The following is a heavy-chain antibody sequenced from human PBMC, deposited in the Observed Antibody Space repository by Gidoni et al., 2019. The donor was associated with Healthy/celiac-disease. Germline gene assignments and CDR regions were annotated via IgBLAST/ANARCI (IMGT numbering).Heavy chain of an antibody. D-gene: IGHD5-18*01. J-gene: IGHJ6*02. Sequence: QVQLQESGPGLVKPSETLSLTCTVSGGSISSYYWSWIRQPPGKGLEWIGYIYYSGSTNYNPSLKSRVTISVDTSKNQFSLKLSSVTAADTAVYYCARDWQGYSYPNHYYYYGMDVWGQGTTVTVSS. CDR3: ARDWQGYSYPNHYYYYGMDV. V-gene: IGHV4-59*01. CDR2: IYYSGST. CDR1: GGSISSYY.